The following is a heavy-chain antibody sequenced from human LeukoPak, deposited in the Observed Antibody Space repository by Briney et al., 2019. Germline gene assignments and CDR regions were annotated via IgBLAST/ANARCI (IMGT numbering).Heavy chain of an antibody. CDR2: IIPIFGTA. CDR3: ARTERGIAAAGHY. Sequence: SVKVSCKASGYTFTSYGISWVRQAPGQGLEWMGGIIPIFGTANYAQKFQGRVTITTDESTSTAYMELSSLRSEDTAVYYCARTERGIAAAGHYWGQGTLVTVSS. J-gene: IGHJ4*02. CDR1: GYTFTSYG. V-gene: IGHV1-69*05. D-gene: IGHD6-13*01.